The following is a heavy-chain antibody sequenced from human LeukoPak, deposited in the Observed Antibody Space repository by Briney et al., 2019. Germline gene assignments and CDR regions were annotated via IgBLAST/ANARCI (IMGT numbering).Heavy chain of an antibody. CDR1: GGTFSSLT. Sequence: GASVKVSCKASGGTFSSLTINWVRQAPGQGLEWMGGIIPIFGRANYAQKFQGRVTITADDSTSTAYMELSSLRSEDTAVYYCADLVYCSSSSYYEPFNQTWGQGTLVTVSP. J-gene: IGHJ4*02. V-gene: IGHV1-69*13. CDR3: ADLVYCSSSSYYEPFNQT. D-gene: IGHD2-2*01. CDR2: IIPIFGRA.